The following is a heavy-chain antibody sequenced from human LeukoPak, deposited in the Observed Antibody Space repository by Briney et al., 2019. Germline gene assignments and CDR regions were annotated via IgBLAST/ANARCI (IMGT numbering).Heavy chain of an antibody. D-gene: IGHD4-17*01. Sequence: SETLSLTCTVSAGSISSSSYSWGWIRQPPGKGLEWIGRIYYSGSTYYNPSLKSRVTMSVDTSKTQFSLRLTSVTAADTAVYYCARDLDTTVTMKGMDVWGKGTTVTVSS. CDR1: AGSISSSSYS. CDR2: IYYSGST. CDR3: ARDLDTTVTMKGMDV. J-gene: IGHJ6*04. V-gene: IGHV4-39*07.